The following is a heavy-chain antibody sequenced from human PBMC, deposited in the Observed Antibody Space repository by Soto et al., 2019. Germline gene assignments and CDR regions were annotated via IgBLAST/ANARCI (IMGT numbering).Heavy chain of an antibody. V-gene: IGHV3-23*01. CDR3: AKVVGEITFGVVIDEGKYYFDY. CDR2: ISGSGGST. D-gene: IGHD3-16*02. J-gene: IGHJ4*02. Sequence: EVQLLESGGGLVQPGGSLRLSCAASGFTFSSYAMSWVRQAPGKGLEWVSAISGSGGSTYYADSVKGRFTISRDNSKNTLYLQMNSLRAEDTAVYYCAKVVGEITFGVVIDEGKYYFDYWGQGTLVTVSS. CDR1: GFTFSSYA.